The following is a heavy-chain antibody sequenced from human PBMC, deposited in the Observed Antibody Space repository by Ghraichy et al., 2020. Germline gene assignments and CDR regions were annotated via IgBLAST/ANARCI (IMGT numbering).Heavy chain of an antibody. CDR3: ARASRVVRFYYYDGMDV. Sequence: GGSLRLSCVGSGFTFGDYNLNWVRQSPGKGLEWISYISTSSRSIFYADSVKGRFTISRDNARNSLFLQMRSLRDEDTAVYYCARASRVVRFYYYDGMDVWGQGPTVTVSS. CDR1: GFTFGDYN. CDR2: ISTSSRSI. V-gene: IGHV3-48*02. J-gene: IGHJ6*02. D-gene: IGHD4-23*01.